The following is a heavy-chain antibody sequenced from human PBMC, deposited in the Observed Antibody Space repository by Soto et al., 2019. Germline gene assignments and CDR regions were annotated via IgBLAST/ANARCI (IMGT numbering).Heavy chain of an antibody. D-gene: IGHD3-22*01. CDR1: GFTFSSYA. Sequence: GGSLRLSCAASGFTFSSYAMSWVRQAPGKGLEWVSAISGSGGSTYYADSVKGRFTISRDNSKNTLYLQMNSLRAEDTAVYYCAKRCDSSGYYYENAFDIWGQGTMVTVSS. CDR3: AKRCDSSGYYYENAFDI. J-gene: IGHJ3*02. CDR2: ISGSGGST. V-gene: IGHV3-23*01.